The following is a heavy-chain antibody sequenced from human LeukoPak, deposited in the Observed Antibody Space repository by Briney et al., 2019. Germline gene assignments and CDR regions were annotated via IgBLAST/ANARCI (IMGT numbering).Heavy chain of an antibody. J-gene: IGHJ6*02. CDR1: GFTFSSYS. CDR3: ARGLYSSGWYSAYYGMDV. D-gene: IGHD6-19*01. Sequence: GGSLRLSCAASGFTFSSYSMNWVRQAPGKGLEWVSSISSSSSYIYYADSVKGRFTISRDNAKNSLYLQMNSLRAEDTAVYYCARGLYSSGWYSAYYGMDVWGQGTTVTVSS. V-gene: IGHV3-21*01. CDR2: ISSSSSYI.